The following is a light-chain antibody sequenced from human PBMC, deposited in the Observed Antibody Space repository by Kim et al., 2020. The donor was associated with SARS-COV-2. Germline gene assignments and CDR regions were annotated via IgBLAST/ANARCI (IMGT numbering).Light chain of an antibody. CDR1: QTISSDH. J-gene: IGKJ5*01. Sequence: EIVLTQSPGTLSLSPGERASLSCRASQTISSDHLAWYQHKPGQAPRLVIYGASWRATDIPDRFSGSGSGTDFTLTISRLQPEDFAVYYCQDYGSITCAQATRLEIK. V-gene: IGKV3-20*01. CDR2: GAS. CDR3: QDYGSIT.